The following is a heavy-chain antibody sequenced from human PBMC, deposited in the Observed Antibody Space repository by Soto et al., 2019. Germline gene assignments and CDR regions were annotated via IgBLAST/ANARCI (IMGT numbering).Heavy chain of an antibody. D-gene: IGHD1-20*01. CDR3: ARVITPRNYYYYGMDV. V-gene: IGHV3-23*01. CDR2: ISASRGRT. Sequence: EVQLLESGGGLVQPGGSLRLSCAASGFTFSAYAMSWVRQTPGKGLEWVSGISASRGRTYYADSVKGRFTISSDNSKNTLYLQMNSLRAEDTAVYYCARVITPRNYYYYGMDVWGQGTTVSVSS. J-gene: IGHJ6*02. CDR1: GFTFSAYA.